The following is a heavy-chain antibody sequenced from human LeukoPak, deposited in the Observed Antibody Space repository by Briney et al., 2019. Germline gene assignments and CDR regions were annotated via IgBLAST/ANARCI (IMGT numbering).Heavy chain of an antibody. Sequence: GGSLRLSCAASGFTFSSYGMHWVRQAPGKGLEWVAVIWYDGSNKYYADSVKGRFTISRDNSKNTLYLQMNSLRAEDTAVYYCARDGPMEFVKRGRTQGYYYMDVWGKGTTVTVSS. CDR1: GFTFSSYG. J-gene: IGHJ6*03. CDR3: ARDGPMEFVKRGRTQGYYYMDV. CDR2: IWYDGSNK. D-gene: IGHD3-10*01. V-gene: IGHV3-33*01.